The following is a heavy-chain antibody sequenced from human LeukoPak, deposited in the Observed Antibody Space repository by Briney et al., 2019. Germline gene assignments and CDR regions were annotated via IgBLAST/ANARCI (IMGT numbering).Heavy chain of an antibody. CDR3: AAGYWNAWTAHGFDI. J-gene: IGHJ3*02. D-gene: IGHD2/OR15-2a*01. V-gene: IGHV1-8*03. Sequence: GASVKVSCKASGYTFTSYDINWVRQATGQGLEWMGWMNPNSGNTGYARKFQGRVTITRDMSTRTAYMELSSLRSEDTAIYYCAAGYWNAWTAHGFDIWGQGTMVTVSS. CDR1: GYTFTSYD. CDR2: MNPNSGNT.